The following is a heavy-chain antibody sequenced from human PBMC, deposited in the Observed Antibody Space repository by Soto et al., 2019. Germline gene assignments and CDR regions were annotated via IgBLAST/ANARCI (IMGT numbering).Heavy chain of an antibody. CDR2: ISLYSDGT. D-gene: IGHD2-2*01. CDR1: GYTFSNYG. V-gene: IGHV1-18*01. CDR3: ARVVPGAEAWFGP. Sequence: QVQLVQSGGEVKRPGASVKGSCKTSGYTFSNYGITWVRQAPGQPLEWLGWISLYSDGTNYAQKFKGRVSMTTDTTTTTAYMELRSLRSDDTAVYYCARVVPGAEAWFGPWGQGTLVTVSS. J-gene: IGHJ5*02.